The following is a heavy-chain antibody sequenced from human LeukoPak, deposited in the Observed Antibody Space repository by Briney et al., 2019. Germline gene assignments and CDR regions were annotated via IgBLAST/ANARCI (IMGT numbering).Heavy chain of an antibody. Sequence: GGSLRLSCAASGFTFSTYAMSWVRQAPGKGLEWVSAISGSGDNTFYADSVKGRYTISRDNSRNTLYLHMNSLRADDTAIYYCAKDRTTMTNYFDYWGQGTLVTVSS. CDR2: ISGSGDNT. D-gene: IGHD3-22*01. J-gene: IGHJ4*02. CDR1: GFTFSTYA. CDR3: AKDRTTMTNYFDY. V-gene: IGHV3-23*01.